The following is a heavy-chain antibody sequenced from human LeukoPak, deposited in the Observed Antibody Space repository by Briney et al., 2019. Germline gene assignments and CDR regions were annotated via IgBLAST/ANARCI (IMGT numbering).Heavy chain of an antibody. J-gene: IGHJ6*04. V-gene: IGHV1-2*06. CDR1: GGTFSSYA. CDR2: INPNSGGT. Sequence: ASVKVSCKASGGTFSSYAISRVRQAPGQGLEWMGRINPNSGGTNYAQKFQGRVTMTRDTSISTAYMELSRLRSDDTAVYYCARELVLDVWGKGTTVTVSS. CDR3: ARELVLDV.